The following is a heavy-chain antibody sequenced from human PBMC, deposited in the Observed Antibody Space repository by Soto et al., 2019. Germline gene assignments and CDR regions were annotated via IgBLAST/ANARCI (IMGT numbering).Heavy chain of an antibody. CDR3: AKRVVVPAAMSNWFDP. CDR1: GFTFSSYA. V-gene: IGHV3-23*01. CDR2: ISGSGGST. D-gene: IGHD2-2*01. J-gene: IGHJ5*02. Sequence: GGSLRLSCAASGFTFSSYAMSWVRQAPGKGLEWVSAISGSGGSTYYADSVKGRFTISRDNSKNTLYLQMNSLRAEDTAVYYCAKRVVVPAAMSNWFDPWGQGTLVTVSS.